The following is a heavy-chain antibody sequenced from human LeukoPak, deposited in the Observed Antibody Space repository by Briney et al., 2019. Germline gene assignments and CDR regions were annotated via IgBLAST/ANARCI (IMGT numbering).Heavy chain of an antibody. V-gene: IGHV3-30*18. CDR3: AKGLKQLWLTPFDY. D-gene: IGHD5-18*01. CDR1: GFTFSSYG. J-gene: IGHJ4*02. Sequence: PGRSLRLSCAASGFTFSSYGMHWVRQAPGKGLEWVAVISYDGSNKYYADSVKGRFTISRDNSKNTLYLQMNSLRAEDTAVYYCAKGLKQLWLTPFDYWGQGTLVTVSS. CDR2: ISYDGSNK.